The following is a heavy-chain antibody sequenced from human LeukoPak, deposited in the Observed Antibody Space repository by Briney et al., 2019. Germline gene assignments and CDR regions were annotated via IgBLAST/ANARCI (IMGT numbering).Heavy chain of an antibody. D-gene: IGHD3-22*01. CDR3: ARATLDYYYDSSGYTTWFDP. J-gene: IGHJ5*02. CDR2: IYYSGST. CDR1: GGSVSSSSYY. Sequence: SETLSLTCTVSGGSVSSSSYYWGWIRQPPGKGLEWIGSIYYSGSTYYNPSLKSRVTISVDTSMNQFSLKLSSVTAADTAVHYCARATLDYYYDSSGYTTWFDPWGQGTLVTVSS. V-gene: IGHV4-39*01.